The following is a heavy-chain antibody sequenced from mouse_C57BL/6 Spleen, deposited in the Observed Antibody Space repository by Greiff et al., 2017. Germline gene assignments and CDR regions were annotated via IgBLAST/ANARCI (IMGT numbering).Heavy chain of an antibody. CDR2: INPSTGGT. V-gene: IGHV1-42*01. J-gene: IGHJ4*01. CDR1: GYSFTGYY. Sequence: EVQRVESGPELVKPGASVQISCTASGYSFTGYYMNWVKQSPEKSLEWIGEINPSTGGTTYNQKFKAKATLTLDKSSSTGYMQLKSLTSEDSAVYYCARWDHYYAMDYWGQGTSVTVSS. D-gene: IGHD4-1*01. CDR3: ARWDHYYAMDY.